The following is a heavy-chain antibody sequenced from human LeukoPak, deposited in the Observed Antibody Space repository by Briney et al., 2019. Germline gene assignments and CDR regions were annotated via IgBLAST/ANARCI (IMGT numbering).Heavy chain of an antibody. V-gene: IGHV4-39*01. Sequence: PGGSLRLSCAASGFTFSSYWMSWVRQAPGKGLEWIGSIYYSGSTYYNPSLKSRVTISVDTSKNQFSLKLSSVTAADTAVYYCASAYSSGWYDYWGQGTLVTVSS. CDR1: GFTFSSYW. CDR3: ASAYSSGWYDY. J-gene: IGHJ4*02. CDR2: IYYSGST. D-gene: IGHD6-19*01.